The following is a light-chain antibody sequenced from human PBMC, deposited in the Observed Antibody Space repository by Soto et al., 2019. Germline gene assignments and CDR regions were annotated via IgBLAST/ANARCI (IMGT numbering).Light chain of an antibody. J-gene: IGLJ1*01. CDR3: SSYTSSTTNV. Sequence: QSVLTQPASLSWSPGQSITISCTGTSSDVGGYNYVSWYQQHPGKAPKLLINDVSNRPSGISDRFSGSKSGNTASLTISGLQAEDEADYYCSSYTSSTTNVFGTGTKVTVL. CDR1: SSDVGGYNY. CDR2: DVS. V-gene: IGLV2-14*03.